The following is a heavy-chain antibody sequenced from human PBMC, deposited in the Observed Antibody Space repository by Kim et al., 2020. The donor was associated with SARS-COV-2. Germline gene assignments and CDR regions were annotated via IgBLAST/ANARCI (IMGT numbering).Heavy chain of an antibody. J-gene: IGHJ4*02. V-gene: IGHV1-3*01. CDR3: ATRRGGGERRPLDY. Sequence: YSGEFPGRVTLTGDTSASTAYVELSSLRSEDTAVYYCATRRGGGERRPLDYWGQGTLVTVSS. D-gene: IGHD1-1*01.